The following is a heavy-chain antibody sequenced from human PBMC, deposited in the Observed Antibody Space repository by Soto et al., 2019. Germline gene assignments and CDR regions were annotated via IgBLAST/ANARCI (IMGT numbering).Heavy chain of an antibody. V-gene: IGHV3-74*01. CDR2: INSDGSST. CDR1: GFTFSSYW. CDR3: ARGDNWFDP. Sequence: GGSLKLSCAASGFTFSSYWMHWVRQAPGKGLVWVSRINSDGSSTSYADSVKGRFTISRDDAKNTLYLQMNSLRAEDTAVFYCARGDNWFDPWGQGTLVTVSS. J-gene: IGHJ5*02.